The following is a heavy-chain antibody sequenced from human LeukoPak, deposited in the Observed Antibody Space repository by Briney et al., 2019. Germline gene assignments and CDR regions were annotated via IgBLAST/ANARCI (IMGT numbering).Heavy chain of an antibody. J-gene: IGHJ4*02. D-gene: IGHD6-19*01. V-gene: IGHV3-7*01. CDR3: ARGNSGWFDY. CDR2: IKQDGSEK. CDR1: GFTFSLYW. Sequence: GGSLRLSCAASGFTFSLYWMNWVRRAPGKGLEWVANIKQDGSEKNYVDSVKGRFTISRDNAKNSLYLQMNSLRAEDTAVYYCARGNSGWFDYWGQGTLVTVSS.